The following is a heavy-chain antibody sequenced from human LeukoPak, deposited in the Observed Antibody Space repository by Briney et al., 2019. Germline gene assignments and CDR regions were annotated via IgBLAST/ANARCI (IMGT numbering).Heavy chain of an antibody. CDR1: GFTFSSYS. CDR2: ISSSSSYI. V-gene: IGHV3-21*01. CDR3: ARRGYSYGYSNY. J-gene: IGHJ4*02. D-gene: IGHD5-18*01. Sequence: PGGSLRLSRAASGFTFSSYSMNWVRQAPGKGLEWVSSISSSSSYIYYADSVKGRFTISRDNAKNSLYLQMNSLRAEDTAVYYCARRGYSYGYSNYWGQGTLVTVSS.